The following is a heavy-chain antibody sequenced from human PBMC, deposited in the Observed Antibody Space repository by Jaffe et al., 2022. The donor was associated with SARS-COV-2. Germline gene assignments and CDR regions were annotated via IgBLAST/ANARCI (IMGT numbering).Heavy chain of an antibody. Sequence: QLQLQESGPGLVKPSETLSLTCTVSGGSISSSSYYWGWIRQPPGKGLEWIGSIYYSGSTYYNPSLKSRVTISVDTSKNQFSLKLSSVTAADTAVYYCARQTGGVIVRPFDYWGQGTLVTVSS. CDR2: IYYSGST. V-gene: IGHV4-39*01. J-gene: IGHJ4*02. CDR1: GGSISSSSYY. D-gene: IGHD3-16*02. CDR3: ARQTGGVIVRPFDY.